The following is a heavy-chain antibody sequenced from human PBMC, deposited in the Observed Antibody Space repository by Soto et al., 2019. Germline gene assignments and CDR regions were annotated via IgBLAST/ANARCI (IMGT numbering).Heavy chain of an antibody. D-gene: IGHD2-2*03. Sequence: GESLKISCKTSGYSFISYWVAWVRQKPGKGLEWMGTFYPGDSTSTYSPSFQGQVTISVDKSVSTAYLHLSSLKASDTAMYYCARIIGYCRNNDCSWTFDIWGQGTTVTVSS. CDR3: ARIIGYCRNNDCSWTFDI. J-gene: IGHJ3*02. CDR1: GYSFISYW. CDR2: FYPGDSTS. V-gene: IGHV5-51*01.